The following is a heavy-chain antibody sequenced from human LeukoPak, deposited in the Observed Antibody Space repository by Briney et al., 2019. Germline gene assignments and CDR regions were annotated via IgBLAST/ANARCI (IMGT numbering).Heavy chain of an antibody. J-gene: IGHJ4*02. D-gene: IGHD3-22*01. V-gene: IGHV1-46*01. CDR1: GYTFTSYY. CDR2: INPSGGST. CDR3: ARGEYNYYDSSEVLDY. Sequence: ASVKVSCKASGYTFTSYYMHWVRQAPGRGFEWMGIINPSGGSTSYAQKFQGRVTMTRDTSTSTVYMELSSLRSEDTAVYYCARGEYNYYDSSEVLDYWGQGTLVTVSS.